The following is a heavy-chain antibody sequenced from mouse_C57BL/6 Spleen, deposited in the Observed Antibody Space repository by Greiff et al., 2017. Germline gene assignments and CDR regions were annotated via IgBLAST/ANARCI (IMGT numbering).Heavy chain of an antibody. V-gene: IGHV5-6*01. J-gene: IGHJ3*01. D-gene: IGHD1-1*01. CDR2: ISSGGSYT. CDR1: GFTFSSYG. CDR3: ADYYASFAY. Sequence: EVKLVESGGDLVKPGGSLKLSCAASGFTFSSYGMSWVRQTPDKRLEWVATISSGGSYTYYPDSVKGRFTISRDNAKNTLYLQRSSLKSEDTAMYYWADYYASFAYWCQGTLVTVSA.